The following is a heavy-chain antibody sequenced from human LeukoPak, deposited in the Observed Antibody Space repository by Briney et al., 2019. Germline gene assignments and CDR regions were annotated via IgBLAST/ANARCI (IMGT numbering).Heavy chain of an antibody. CDR2: ISYDGSNK. CDR3: AREGAPYSSSWLDY. V-gene: IGHV3-30*09. D-gene: IGHD6-13*01. Sequence: GGSLRLSCAASGFTFSSYAMHWVRQAPGKGLEWVAVISYDGSNKYYADSVKGRFAISRDNSKNTLYLQMSSLRAEDAAVYYCAREGAPYSSSWLDYWGQGTLVTVSS. J-gene: IGHJ4*02. CDR1: GFTFSSYA.